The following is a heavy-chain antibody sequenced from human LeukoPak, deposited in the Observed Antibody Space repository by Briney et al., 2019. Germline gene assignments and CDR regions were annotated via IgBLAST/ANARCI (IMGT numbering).Heavy chain of an antibody. Sequence: PGGSLRLSCAASGFSFSSYGMSWVRQAPGKGLEWVSAISGSGGSTYYADSVKGRFTISRDNSKNTLYLQMNSLRAEDTAVYYCANQIVLLFLLWGRGTLVTVSS. CDR1: GFSFSSYG. J-gene: IGHJ2*01. V-gene: IGHV3-23*01. D-gene: IGHD3-10*01. CDR2: ISGSGGST. CDR3: ANQIVLLFLL.